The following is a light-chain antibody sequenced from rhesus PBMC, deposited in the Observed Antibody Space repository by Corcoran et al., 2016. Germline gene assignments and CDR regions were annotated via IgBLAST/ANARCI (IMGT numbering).Light chain of an antibody. CDR3: ASYGGSDTYI. Sequence: QAALTQARSVSGSTGQSVTLSCTGASSDIGTYNYVSWYQQHPGTAPKLIIYEVRQRPSGVSDRFSASKSANTASLTISGLQAVDEADYYCASYGGSDTYIFGVGTRLTVL. V-gene: IGLV2-32*02. J-gene: IGLJ1*01. CDR2: EVR. CDR1: SSDIGTYNY.